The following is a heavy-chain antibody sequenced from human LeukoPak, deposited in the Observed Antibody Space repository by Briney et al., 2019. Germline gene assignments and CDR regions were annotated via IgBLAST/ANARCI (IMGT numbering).Heavy chain of an antibody. Sequence: GGSLRLSCAASGFTFDDYAMHWVRQAPGKGLEWVSVIYSGDNTYYADSVKGRFTISRDISKNTLYLQMNSLRAEDTAVYYCAKIILRSGFLDYWGQGTLVTVSS. D-gene: IGHD2-21*01. CDR1: GFTFDDYA. CDR2: IYSGDNT. J-gene: IGHJ4*02. V-gene: IGHV3-23*03. CDR3: AKIILRSGFLDY.